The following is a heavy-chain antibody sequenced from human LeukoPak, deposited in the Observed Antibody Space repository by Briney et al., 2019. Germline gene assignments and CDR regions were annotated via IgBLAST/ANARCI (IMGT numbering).Heavy chain of an antibody. CDR2: IYHSGSP. D-gene: IGHD3-3*01. CDR3: ARPTSSQGYFGVVTD. V-gene: IGHV4-38-2*01. CDR1: GYSISSASY. Sequence: PSETLSLTCAVSGYSISSASYWGWIRQPPGKGLEWIGNIYHSGSPYYNPSLKSRVTISVDTSKNQFSLKLSSVTAADTAVYYCARPTSSQGYFGVVTDWGQGTLVTVSS. J-gene: IGHJ4*02.